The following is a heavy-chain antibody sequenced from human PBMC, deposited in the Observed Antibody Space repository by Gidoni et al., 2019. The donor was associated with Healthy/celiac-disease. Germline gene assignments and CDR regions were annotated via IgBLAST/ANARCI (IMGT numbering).Heavy chain of an antibody. V-gene: IGHV3-21*01. CDR3: ARGGPPDFHGMDV. D-gene: IGHD2-21*02. CDR2: ISSSSSYI. Sequence: EVQLVESGGGLVKPGGSLRLSCAASGFPFSSYSMNWVRQAPGKGLEWVSSISSSSSYIYYADSVKGRFTISRDNAKNSLYLQMNSLRAEDTAVYYCARGGPPDFHGMDVWGQGTTVTVSS. CDR1: GFPFSSYS. J-gene: IGHJ6*02.